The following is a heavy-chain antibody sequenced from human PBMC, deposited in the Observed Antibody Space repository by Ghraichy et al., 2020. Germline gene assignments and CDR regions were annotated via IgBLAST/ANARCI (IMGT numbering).Heavy chain of an antibody. CDR3: AKSISGVTGTTWRHFDY. CDR2: ISGSGFST. V-gene: IGHV3-23*01. Sequence: GGSLRLSCAASGFTFSSYAMSWVRQAPGKGLEWVSAISGSGFSTYYADSVKGRFTISRDNSKNTLYLQMNSLRAEDTAVYYCAKSISGVTGTTWRHFDYWGQGTLVTVAS. J-gene: IGHJ4*02. D-gene: IGHD1-7*01. CDR1: GFTFSSYA.